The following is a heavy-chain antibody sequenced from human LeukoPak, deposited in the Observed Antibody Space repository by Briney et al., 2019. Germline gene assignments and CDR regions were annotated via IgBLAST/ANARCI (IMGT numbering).Heavy chain of an antibody. D-gene: IGHD3-10*01. J-gene: IGHJ4*02. CDR1: GFTFSTYA. V-gene: IGHV3-74*01. CDR3: ARVPYSSGTFDY. CDR2: INSDGSDT. Sequence: GGSLRLSCAASGFTFSTYAMSWVRQAPGKGLVWVSRINSDGSDTTYADFVKGRFTISRDNAKNTLYLQMNSLRAEDTAVYYCARVPYSSGTFDYWGQGTLVTVSS.